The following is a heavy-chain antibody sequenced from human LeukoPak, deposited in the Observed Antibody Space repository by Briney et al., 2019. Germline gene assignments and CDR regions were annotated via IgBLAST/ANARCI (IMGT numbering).Heavy chain of an antibody. J-gene: IGHJ4*02. CDR1: GFTFSSYG. D-gene: IGHD6-6*01. V-gene: IGHV3-30*18. CDR3: AKEGSSSAYYFDN. CDR2: ISYDGSNK. Sequence: GGSLRLSCAASGFTFSSYGMHWVRQAPGKGLEWVAVISYDGSNKYYADSVKGRFTISRDNSKNTLYLQMNSLRAEDTAVYYCAKEGSSSAYYFDNWGQGTLVTVSS.